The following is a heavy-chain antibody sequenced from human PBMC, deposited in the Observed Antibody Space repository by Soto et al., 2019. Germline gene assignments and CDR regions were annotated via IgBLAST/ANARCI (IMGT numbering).Heavy chain of an antibody. CDR2: ISGSGGSA. Sequence: RGSLILTCASSGFTFSIYAMGWVRQAPGKGLDWVSAISGSGGSAYYADSVKGRFTISRDNSKNTLYLQMNSLRAEDTAVYYCAKDPVGYSYGFHGGFDYWGQGTMVTVSS. D-gene: IGHD5-18*01. CDR3: AKDPVGYSYGFHGGFDY. V-gene: IGHV3-23*01. CDR1: GFTFSIYA. J-gene: IGHJ4*02.